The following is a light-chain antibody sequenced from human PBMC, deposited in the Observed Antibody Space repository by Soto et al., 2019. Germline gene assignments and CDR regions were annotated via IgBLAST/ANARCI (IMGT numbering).Light chain of an antibody. J-gene: IGKJ1*01. CDR1: QGIGSW. V-gene: IGKV1-12*01. CDR2: AAS. CDR3: QRTYNAPVWT. Sequence: DIQMTQSPSTLSASVGDRVTITCRASQGIGSWLAWYQKKPGKAPILLIYAASSLQSGVPSRFSGSGSGTDFTLTISSLQPEDVATYYGQRTYNAPVWTFGQGTKVDIK.